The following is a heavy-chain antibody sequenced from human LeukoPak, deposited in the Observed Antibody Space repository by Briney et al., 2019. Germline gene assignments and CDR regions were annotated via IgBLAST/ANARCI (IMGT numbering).Heavy chain of an antibody. D-gene: IGHD3-3*01. V-gene: IGHV3-7*01. Sequence: GGSLRLSCLASGFTFSSFWMSWVRLAPGKGLEWVAHIKQDGGDKYYVDSVRGRFTISGDTAKNSLYLEMNSLRAEDTAVYYCARNPSTIFGVVTPYYYYYMDVWGKGTTVTVSS. CDR1: GFTFSSFW. J-gene: IGHJ6*03. CDR2: IKQDGGDK. CDR3: ARNPSTIFGVVTPYYYYYMDV.